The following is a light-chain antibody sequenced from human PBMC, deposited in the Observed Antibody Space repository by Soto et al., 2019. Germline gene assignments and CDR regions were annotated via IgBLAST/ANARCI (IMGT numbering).Light chain of an antibody. Sequence: EIVMTQSPATLSVSLGDRATLSCRASQSVSSYLAWYQQKPGQAPRLLIYGASTRATGIPARFSGSGSETDFTLTISSLQSEDFATYYCLQHDSFPYTFGQGTKLEI. CDR1: QSVSSY. V-gene: IGKV3-15*01. J-gene: IGKJ2*01. CDR2: GAS. CDR3: LQHDSFPYT.